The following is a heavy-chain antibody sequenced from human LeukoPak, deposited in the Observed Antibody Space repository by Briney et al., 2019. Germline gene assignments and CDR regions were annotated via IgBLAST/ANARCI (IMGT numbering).Heavy chain of an antibody. CDR2: IIPILGIA. CDR1: GYTFTGYY. Sequence: SVKVSCKASGYTFTGYYMHWVRQAPGQGLEWMGRIIPILGIANYAQKFQGRVTITADKSTSTAYMELSSLRSDDTAVYYCARDEASGASDYWGQGTLVTVSS. J-gene: IGHJ4*02. CDR3: ARDEASGASDY. D-gene: IGHD2-15*01. V-gene: IGHV1-69*04.